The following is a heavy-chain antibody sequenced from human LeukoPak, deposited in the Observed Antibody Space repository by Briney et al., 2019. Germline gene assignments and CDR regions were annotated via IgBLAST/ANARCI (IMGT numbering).Heavy chain of an antibody. CDR1: GFTFSSYG. J-gene: IGHJ4*02. V-gene: IGHV3-33*01. D-gene: IGHD3-10*01. CDR3: ARDPHPGFGEAGGPFDY. Sequence: PGGSLRLSCAASGFTFSSYGMHWVRQAPSKGLEWVAVIWYDGSNKYYADSVKGRFTISRDNSKNTLYLQMNSLRAEDTAVYYCARDPHPGFGEAGGPFDYWGQGTLVTVSS. CDR2: IWYDGSNK.